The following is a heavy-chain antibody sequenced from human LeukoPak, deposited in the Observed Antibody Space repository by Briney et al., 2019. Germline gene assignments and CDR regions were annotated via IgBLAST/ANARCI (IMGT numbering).Heavy chain of an antibody. CDR1: GFTFSSYA. CDR2: INSDGSST. J-gene: IGHJ4*02. D-gene: IGHD5-12*01. Sequence: PGGSLRLSCAASGFTFSSYAMHWVRQAPGKGLVWVSRINSDGSSTSYADSVKGRFTISRDNAKNTLYLQMNSLRAEDTAVYYCARVGLRGDYYFDYWGQGTLVTVSS. V-gene: IGHV3-74*01. CDR3: ARVGLRGDYYFDY.